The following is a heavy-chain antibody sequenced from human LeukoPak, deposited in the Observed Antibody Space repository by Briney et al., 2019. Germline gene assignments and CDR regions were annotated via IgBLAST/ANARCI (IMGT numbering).Heavy chain of an antibody. CDR1: GGTFSSYA. V-gene: IGHV1-69*05. J-gene: IGHJ6*03. D-gene: IGHD3-3*01. CDR2: IIPIFGTA. CDR3: ARCTSRYDFWSGYIYYMDV. Sequence: SVKVSCKASGGTFSSYAISWVRQAPGQGLEWMGGIIPIFGTANYAQKFQGRVTITTDESTSTAYIELSSLRSGDTAVYYCARCTSRYDFWSGYIYYMDVWGKGTTVTVSS.